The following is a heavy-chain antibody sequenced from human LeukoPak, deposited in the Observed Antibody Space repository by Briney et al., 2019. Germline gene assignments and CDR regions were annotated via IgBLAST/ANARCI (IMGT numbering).Heavy chain of an antibody. CDR2: INPSGGST. CDR1: GYTFTSYY. V-gene: IGHV1-46*01. CDR3: ARASRLDYYDSSGYFYFDY. D-gene: IGHD3-22*01. J-gene: IGHJ4*02. Sequence: GASVKVSCKASGYTFTSYYMHWVRQAPGQGLEWMGIINPSGGSTSYAQKFQGRVTMTRDTSTSTVYMELSSLRSEDTAVYYCARASRLDYYDSSGYFYFDYRGQGTLVTVSS.